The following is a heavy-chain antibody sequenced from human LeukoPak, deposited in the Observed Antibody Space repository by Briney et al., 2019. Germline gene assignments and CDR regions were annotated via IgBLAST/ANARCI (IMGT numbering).Heavy chain of an antibody. CDR3: AKDMGQWLAEGWFDP. J-gene: IGHJ5*02. Sequence: GRSLRLSCAASGFTFDDYAMHWVRQAPGKGLEWVSGISRNSGSIGYADSVKGRFTISRDNAKNSLYLQMNSLRAEDTALYYCAKDMGQWLAEGWFDPWGQGTLVTVSS. D-gene: IGHD6-19*01. CDR1: GFTFDDYA. V-gene: IGHV3-9*01. CDR2: ISRNSGSI.